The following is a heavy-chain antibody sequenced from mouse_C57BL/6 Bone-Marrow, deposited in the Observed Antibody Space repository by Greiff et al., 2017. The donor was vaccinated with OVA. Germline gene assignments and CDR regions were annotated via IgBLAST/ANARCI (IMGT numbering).Heavy chain of an antibody. CDR1: GYTFTDYY. CDR2: INPNNGGT. J-gene: IGHJ4*01. D-gene: IGHD2-2*01. Sequence: EVQLQQSGPELVKPGASVKISCKASGYTFTDYYMNWVKQSHGKSLEWIGDINPNNGGTSYNQKFKGKATLTVDKSSSTAYMELRSLTSEDSAVYYCEYGYEVDYWGQGTSVTVAS. V-gene: IGHV1-26*01. CDR3: EYGYEVDY.